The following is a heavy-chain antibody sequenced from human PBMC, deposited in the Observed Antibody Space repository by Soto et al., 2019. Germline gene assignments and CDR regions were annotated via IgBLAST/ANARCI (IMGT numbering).Heavy chain of an antibody. V-gene: IGHV3-30*18. CDR1: GFIFSSYG. Sequence: PGGSLRLSCAASGFIFSSYGMHWVRQAPGKGLEWVAVISYDGSNKYYADSVKGRFTISRDNSKNTLYLQMNSLRAEDTAVYYCAKEREAEDYYYYYGMDVWGQGTTVTVSS. CDR2: ISYDGSNK. J-gene: IGHJ6*02. CDR3: AKEREAEDYYYYYGMDV.